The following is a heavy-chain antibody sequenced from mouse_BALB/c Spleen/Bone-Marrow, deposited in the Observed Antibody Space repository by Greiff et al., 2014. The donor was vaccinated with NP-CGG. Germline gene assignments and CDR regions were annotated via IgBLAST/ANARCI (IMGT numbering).Heavy chain of an antibody. CDR1: GYTFTSYW. D-gene: IGHD1-1*01. V-gene: IGHV1-69*02. Sequence: QVQLKQSGAELVRPGASVKLSCKASGYTFTSYWINWVKQRPGQGLEWIGNIYPSDSYTNYNQKFKDKATLTVDKSSTTAYMQLSSPTSEDSAVYYCTRGGSSPYYFDYWSQGTTLTVSS. CDR3: TRGGSSPYYFDY. J-gene: IGHJ2*01. CDR2: IYPSDSYT.